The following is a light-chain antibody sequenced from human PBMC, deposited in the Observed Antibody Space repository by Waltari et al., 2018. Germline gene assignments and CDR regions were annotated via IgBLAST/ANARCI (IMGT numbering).Light chain of an antibody. Sequence: AIRMTQSPSSFPASTGDRVTITCRASQHIAGYLAWYQQKPGKATKLLIYAASTLQSGVPSRFSGSGSGTDFTLTISCLQSEDFATYYCQQYYSDPLTFGGGTKVEIK. J-gene: IGKJ4*01. CDR1: QHIAGY. CDR2: AAS. CDR3: QQYYSDPLT. V-gene: IGKV1-8*01.